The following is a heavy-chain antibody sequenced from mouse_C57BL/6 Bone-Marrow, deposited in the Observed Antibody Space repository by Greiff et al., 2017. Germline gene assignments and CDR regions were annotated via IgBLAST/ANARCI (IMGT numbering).Heavy chain of an antibody. V-gene: IGHV5-15*01. CDR2: ISNLAYSI. Sequence: EVQLVESGGGLVQPGGSLKLSCAASGFTFSDYGLAWVRQAPRKRPEWVAFISNLAYSIYYAATVTGRFTISRENAKNTLYLEMSRLRSEDTAMYYCARQGVYAKLPYYYARDYWGQGTSVTVSS. CDR1: GFTFSDYG. CDR3: ARQGVYAKLPYYYARDY. J-gene: IGHJ4*01. D-gene: IGHD2-12*01.